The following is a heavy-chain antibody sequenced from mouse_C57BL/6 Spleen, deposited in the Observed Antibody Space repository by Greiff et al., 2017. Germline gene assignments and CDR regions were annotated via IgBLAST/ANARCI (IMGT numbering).Heavy chain of an antibody. J-gene: IGHJ4*01. D-gene: IGHD4-1*01. CDR3: ARPHGNPYYAMDY. V-gene: IGHV1-78*01. CDR1: GYTFTDHT. CDR2: IYPRAGST. Sequence: QVQLQQSDAELVKPGASVKISCKVSGYTFTDHTIHWMKQRPEQGLEWIGYIYPRAGSTTYNEKFKGKATLTEDKSSSTAYMQLNSLTSEDSAVYFCARPHGNPYYAMDYWGKGTSVTVSS.